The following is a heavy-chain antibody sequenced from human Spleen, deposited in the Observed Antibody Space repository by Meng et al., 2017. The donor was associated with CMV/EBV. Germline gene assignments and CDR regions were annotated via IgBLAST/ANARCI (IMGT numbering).Heavy chain of an antibody. V-gene: IGHV1-2*02. Sequence: ASVKVSCKASGYTFIDYYMHWVRQAPGQGLEWMGWINPNSGSTNYAQKFQGRVTLTRDTSISTAYMELNGLKSDDTAVYYCARDRTPQYGDSTGDWFDPWGQGTLVTVSS. CDR2: INPNSGST. D-gene: IGHD4-17*01. J-gene: IGHJ5*02. CDR1: GYTFIDYY. CDR3: ARDRTPQYGDSTGDWFDP.